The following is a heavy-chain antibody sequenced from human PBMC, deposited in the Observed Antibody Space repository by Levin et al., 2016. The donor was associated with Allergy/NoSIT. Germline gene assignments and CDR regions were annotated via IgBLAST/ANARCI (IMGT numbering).Heavy chain of an antibody. D-gene: IGHD3-22*01. V-gene: IGHV3-21*01. Sequence: GGSLRLSCAASGFTFSSYSMNWVRQAPGKGLEWVSSISSSSSYIYYADSVKGRFTISRDNAKNSLYLQMNSLRAEDTAVYYCARDQYPYYYDSSGYYSMDYWGQGTLVTVSS. J-gene: IGHJ4*02. CDR2: ISSSSSYI. CDR3: ARDQYPYYYDSSGYYSMDY. CDR1: GFTFSSYS.